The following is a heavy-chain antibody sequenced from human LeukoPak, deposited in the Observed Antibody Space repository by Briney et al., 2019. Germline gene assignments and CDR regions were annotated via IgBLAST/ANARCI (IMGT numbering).Heavy chain of an antibody. Sequence: SETLSLTCTVSGGSISSSSYSWGWLRQPPGKGLESIGGSYYSGNTLYNPSLKSRVTISVDTAKNQFSLKLRSVTAADTAVYYCARIAVAITRYFDYWGQGTLVTVSS. CDR3: ARIAVAITRYFDY. J-gene: IGHJ4*02. CDR1: GGSISSSSYS. CDR2: SYYSGNT. V-gene: IGHV4-39*01. D-gene: IGHD3-22*01.